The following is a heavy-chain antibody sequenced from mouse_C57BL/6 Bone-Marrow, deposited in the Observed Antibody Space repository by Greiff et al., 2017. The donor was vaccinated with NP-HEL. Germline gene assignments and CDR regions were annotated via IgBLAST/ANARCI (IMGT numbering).Heavy chain of an antibody. CDR2: IYPGGGYT. CDR1: GYTFTSYW. Sequence: VKLQESGAELVRPGTSVKMSCKASGYTFTSYWIGWAKQRPGHGLEWIGDIYPGGGYTNYNEKFKGKATMTADKSSSTAYMQFSSLTSEDSAIYYCARGGNYLFDYWGQGTTLTVSS. V-gene: IGHV1-63*01. CDR3: ARGGNYLFDY. D-gene: IGHD2-1*01. J-gene: IGHJ2*01.